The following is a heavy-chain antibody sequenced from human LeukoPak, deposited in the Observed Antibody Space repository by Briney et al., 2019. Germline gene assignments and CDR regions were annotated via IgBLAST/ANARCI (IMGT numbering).Heavy chain of an antibody. D-gene: IGHD3-3*01. J-gene: IGHJ4*02. CDR1: GFTFSSYA. V-gene: IGHV3-23*01. Sequence: PGGSLRLSCVASGFTFSSYAMSWVRQAPGKGLEWVSAISGSGGSTYYADSVKGRFTISRDNSKNTLYLQMNSLRAEDTAVYYCAKAGDFWSGPIDYWGQGTLVTVSS. CDR2: ISGSGGST. CDR3: AKAGDFWSGPIDY.